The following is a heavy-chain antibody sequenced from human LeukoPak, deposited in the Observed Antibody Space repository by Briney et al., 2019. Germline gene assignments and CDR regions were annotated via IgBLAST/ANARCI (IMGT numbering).Heavy chain of an antibody. CDR3: AKEVTPGALLYGPFDY. CDR1: EFIFSSYG. D-gene: IGHD4-23*01. J-gene: IGHJ4*02. CDR2: ISASGGGT. V-gene: IGHV3-23*01. Sequence: PGGSLRLSCAASEFIFSSYGMSWVRQAPGKGLEWVSAISASGGGTYYADSVEGRFTISRDNSRNTLYLQMNSLRAEDTAIYYCAKEVTPGALLYGPFDYWGQGTLVTVSS.